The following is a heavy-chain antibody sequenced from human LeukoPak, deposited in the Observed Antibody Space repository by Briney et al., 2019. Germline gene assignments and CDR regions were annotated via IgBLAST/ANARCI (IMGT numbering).Heavy chain of an antibody. Sequence: PGGSLRLSCAVSGFTFSDYYMSWVRQAPGKGLEWVSGISWNSGSIGYADSVKGRFTISRDNAKNSLYLQMSSLRAEDTALYYCAKSGFDYDSSGYSVWGQGTLVTVSS. CDR2: ISWNSGSI. V-gene: IGHV3-9*01. CDR1: GFTFSDYY. J-gene: IGHJ4*02. D-gene: IGHD3-22*01. CDR3: AKSGFDYDSSGYSV.